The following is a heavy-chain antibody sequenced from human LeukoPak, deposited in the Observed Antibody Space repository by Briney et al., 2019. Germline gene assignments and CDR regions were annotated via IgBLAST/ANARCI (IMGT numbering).Heavy chain of an antibody. Sequence: ASVKVSCKASGYTFTSYDINWVRQATGQGLEWMGWMNPNSGNTGYAQKFQGRVTMTRNTSISTAYMELSSLRSEDTAAYYCARGGRYYDILTGHPTYYFDYWGQGTLVTVSS. CDR1: GYTFTSYD. J-gene: IGHJ4*02. CDR2: MNPNSGNT. D-gene: IGHD3-9*01. CDR3: ARGGRYYDILTGHPTYYFDY. V-gene: IGHV1-8*01.